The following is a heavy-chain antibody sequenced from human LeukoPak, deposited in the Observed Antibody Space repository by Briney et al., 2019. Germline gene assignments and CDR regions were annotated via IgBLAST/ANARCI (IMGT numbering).Heavy chain of an antibody. CDR1: GYTFTGYY. Sequence: GASVRVSCKASGYTFTGYYIHWVRQAPGQGLEWMGWINPNSGGTNYAQRFQGRVTMTRDTSISTAYMELSRLRSDDTAVYYCARVGRGVIITYDYWGQGTLVTVSS. V-gene: IGHV1-2*02. CDR2: INPNSGGT. CDR3: ARVGRGVIITYDY. J-gene: IGHJ4*02. D-gene: IGHD3-10*01.